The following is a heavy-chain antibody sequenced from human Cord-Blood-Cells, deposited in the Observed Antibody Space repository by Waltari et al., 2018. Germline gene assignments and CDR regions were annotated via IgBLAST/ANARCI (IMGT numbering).Heavy chain of an antibody. CDR1: GGSFSGYY. D-gene: IGHD6-25*01. Sequence: QVQLQQWGAGLLKPSETLSLTCAVYGGSFSGYYWSWIRQPPGKGLEWIGKIKHSGSTNYNPSLKSRVTISVDTSKNQFSRKLSSVTAADTAVYYCARGRYSSEYWGQGTLVTVAS. J-gene: IGHJ4*02. CDR2: IKHSGST. V-gene: IGHV4-34*01. CDR3: ARGRYSSEY.